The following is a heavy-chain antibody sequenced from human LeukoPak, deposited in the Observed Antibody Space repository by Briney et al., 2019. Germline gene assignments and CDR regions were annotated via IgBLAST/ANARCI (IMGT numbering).Heavy chain of an antibody. V-gene: IGHV3-21*01. CDR1: GFTFSSDS. D-gene: IGHD3-16*02. CDR2: ISSSSSYI. J-gene: IGHJ3*02. Sequence: PGGSLRLSCAASGFTFSSDSMNWVRQAPGKGLEWVSSISSSSSYIYYADSVKGRFTISRDNAKNSLYLQMNSLRAEDTAVYYCARDTTSGYDYVWGSYRYFSHAFDIWGQGTMVTVSS. CDR3: ARDTTSGYDYVWGSYRYFSHAFDI.